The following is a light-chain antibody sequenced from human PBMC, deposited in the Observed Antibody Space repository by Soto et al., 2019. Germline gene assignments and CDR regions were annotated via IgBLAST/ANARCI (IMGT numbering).Light chain of an antibody. CDR1: QSVSSSY. CDR3: QQYGSSPPVT. J-gene: IGKJ1*01. CDR2: GAS. Sequence: EIVLTQSPGTLSLSPGERATLSCRASQSVSSSYLAWYQQKPGQAPRLLIYGASSRATGIPDRFSGSGSGTAFTLTISRLEPEDFAVYYCQQYGSSPPVTFGQGNKVEIK. V-gene: IGKV3-20*01.